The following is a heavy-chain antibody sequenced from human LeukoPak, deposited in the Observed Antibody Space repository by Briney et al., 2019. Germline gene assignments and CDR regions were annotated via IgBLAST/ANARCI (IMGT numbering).Heavy chain of an antibody. CDR1: GFTVSNTY. D-gene: IGHD2-2*01. CDR2: IYTGDTT. J-gene: IGHJ2*01. Sequence: PGGSLRLSCAASGFTVSNTYMNWVRQAPGKGLEWVSVIYTGDTTYYADSVKGRFTTSRDKSKNTVYLQMSSLRAEDTAVYYCARESTSWYFDLWGRGTLVTVSS. CDR3: ARESTSWYFDL. V-gene: IGHV3-53*01.